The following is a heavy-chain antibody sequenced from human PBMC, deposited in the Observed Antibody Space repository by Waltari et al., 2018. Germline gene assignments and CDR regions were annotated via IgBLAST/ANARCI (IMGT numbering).Heavy chain of an antibody. CDR3: ARSPRYGSGSDYFDY. J-gene: IGHJ4*02. Sequence: QVQLQESGPGLVKPSETLSLTCPVPGYSISSGYYWGWIRQPTGKGLEGIGRIYHRWSTYYNPSLKSRVTISVDTSKNQFSLKLSSVTAADTAVYYCARSPRYGSGSDYFDYWGQGTLVTVSS. D-gene: IGHD3-10*01. CDR2: IYHRWST. V-gene: IGHV4-38-2*01. CDR1: GYSISSGYY.